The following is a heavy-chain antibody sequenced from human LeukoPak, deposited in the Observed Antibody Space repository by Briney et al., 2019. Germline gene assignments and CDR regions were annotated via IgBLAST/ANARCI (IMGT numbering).Heavy chain of an antibody. J-gene: IGHJ4*02. CDR3: ARDHYGYYGSGSYRRFDY. D-gene: IGHD3-10*01. CDR2: ISSRGGTI. Sequence: PGGSLRLSCAVSGFTFSSFEMNWVRQAPGKGLEWVSYISSRGGTIYYADSVKGRFTISRDNAKNSLYLQMNSLRAEDTAVYYCARDHYGYYGSGSYRRFDYWGQGTLVTVSS. V-gene: IGHV3-48*03. CDR1: GFTFSSFE.